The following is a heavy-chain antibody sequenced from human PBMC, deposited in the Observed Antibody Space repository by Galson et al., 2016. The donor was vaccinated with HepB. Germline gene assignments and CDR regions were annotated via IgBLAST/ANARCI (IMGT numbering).Heavy chain of an antibody. J-gene: IGHJ5*02. Sequence: SLRLSCAVSGFSLSATYMTWVRQAPGKGLEWVSILYSDGNTYYADSVKGRFTVSRDLSTNTLFLHMDSLRVDDSAIYYCARGPYSSDWSSFRSRLDPWGQGTLVTVSP. D-gene: IGHD6-13*01. CDR3: ARGPYSSDWSSFRSRLDP. V-gene: IGHV3-53*01. CDR2: LYSDGNT. CDR1: GFSLSATY.